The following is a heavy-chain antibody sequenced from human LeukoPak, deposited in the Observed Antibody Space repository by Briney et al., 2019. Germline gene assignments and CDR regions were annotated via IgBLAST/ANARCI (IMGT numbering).Heavy chain of an antibody. CDR3: ARTPGYCSGTSCYIGY. D-gene: IGHD2-2*02. Sequence: SETLSLTCAVSGGSISSGDSSWSWIRQPPGKGLEWIGYIYSSGDTYYNPSLKSRVTISVDTSKNQFSLRLSSVTAADTAVYYCARTPGYCSGTSCYIGYWGQGTLVTVSS. J-gene: IGHJ4*02. CDR1: GGSISSGDSS. CDR2: IYSSGDT. V-gene: IGHV4-30-4*01.